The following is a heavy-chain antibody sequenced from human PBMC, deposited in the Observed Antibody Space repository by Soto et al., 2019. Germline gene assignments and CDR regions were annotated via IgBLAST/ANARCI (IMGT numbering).Heavy chain of an antibody. V-gene: IGHV1-3*01. CDR1: GYTFTSYA. J-gene: IGHJ3*02. CDR3: AREADILTGYYLAAFDI. CDR2: TNAGNGNT. Sequence: ASVKGSCKASGYTFTSYAMHWVRQAPGQRLECMAWTNAGNGNTKYSQKFQGRVTITRDTSASTAHMELSSLRSEDTAVYYCAREADILTGYYLAAFDIWGQGTMVTVSS. D-gene: IGHD3-9*01.